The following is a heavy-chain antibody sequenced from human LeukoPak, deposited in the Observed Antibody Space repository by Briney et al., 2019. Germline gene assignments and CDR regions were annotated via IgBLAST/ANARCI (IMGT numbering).Heavy chain of an antibody. CDR2: IIPIFGIA. D-gene: IGHD1-1*01. CDR1: GGTFSSYA. Sequence: ASVKVSCKASGGTFSSYAISWVRQAPGQGLEWMGRIIPIFGIANYAQKFQGRVTITADKSTSTAYMELSSLRSEDTAVYYCAREATTHYYYYGMDVWGQGTTVTVSS. J-gene: IGHJ6*02. V-gene: IGHV1-69*04. CDR3: AREATTHYYYYGMDV.